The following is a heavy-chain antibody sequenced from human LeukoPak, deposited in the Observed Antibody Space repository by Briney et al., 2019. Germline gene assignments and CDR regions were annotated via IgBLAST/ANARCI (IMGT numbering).Heavy chain of an antibody. CDR3: ARKDGDF. CDR2: IYTSGTI. V-gene: IGHV4-4*07. CDR1: GVSISAYF. Sequence: PSETLSLTCTLSGVSISAYFWTWIRQPAGKGLEWIGRIYTSGTINYNPSLESRLTMSLDTSKNQISLRLSSVTAADTGVYYCARKDGDFWGQGTLVTVSS. J-gene: IGHJ4*02.